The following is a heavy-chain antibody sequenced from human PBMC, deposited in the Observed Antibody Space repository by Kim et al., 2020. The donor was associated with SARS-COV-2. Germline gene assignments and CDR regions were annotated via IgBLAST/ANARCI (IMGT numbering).Heavy chain of an antibody. D-gene: IGHD3-22*01. CDR1: GFTFSSYS. J-gene: IGHJ4*02. V-gene: IGHV3-21*01. CDR2: ISSSSSYI. CDR3: ARTHPDYYDSSALDY. Sequence: GGSLRLSCAASGFTFSSYSMNWVRQAPGKGLEWVSSISSSSSYIYYADSVKGRFTISRDNAKNSLYLQMNSLRAEDTAVYYCARTHPDYYDSSALDYWGQGTLVTVSS.